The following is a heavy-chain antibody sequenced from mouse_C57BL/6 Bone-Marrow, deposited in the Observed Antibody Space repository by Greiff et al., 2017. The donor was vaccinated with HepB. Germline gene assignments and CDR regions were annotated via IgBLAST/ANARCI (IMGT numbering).Heavy chain of an antibody. D-gene: IGHD1-1*01. CDR3: TSITTVVFDY. CDR2: IDPETGGT. J-gene: IGHJ2*01. V-gene: IGHV1-15*01. Sequence: QVQLKESGAELVRPGASVTLSCKASGYTFTDYEMHWVKQTPVHGLEWIGAIDPETGGTAYNQKFKGKAILTADKSSSTAYMELRSLTSEDSAVYYCTSITTVVFDYWGQGTTLTVSS. CDR1: GYTFTDYE.